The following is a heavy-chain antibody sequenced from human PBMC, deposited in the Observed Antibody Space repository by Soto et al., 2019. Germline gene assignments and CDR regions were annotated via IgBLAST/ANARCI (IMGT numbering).Heavy chain of an antibody. CDR2: IYYSGST. J-gene: IGHJ4*02. CDR3: ARLYSGNLFDY. CDR1: GGSISSSSYY. V-gene: IGHV4-39*01. Sequence: QLQLQESGPGLVKPSETLSLTCTVSGGSISSSSYYWGWIRQPPGKGLEWIGSIYYSGSTYYNPSLKSRVTISVDTSKNQFSLKLSSVTAADTAVYYCARLYSGNLFDYWGQGTLVTVSS. D-gene: IGHD4-4*01.